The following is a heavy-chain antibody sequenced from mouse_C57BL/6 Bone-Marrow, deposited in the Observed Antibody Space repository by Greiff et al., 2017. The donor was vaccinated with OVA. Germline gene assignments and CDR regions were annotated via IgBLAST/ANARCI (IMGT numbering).Heavy chain of an antibody. CDR2: IWSGGST. V-gene: IGHV2-2*01. Sequence: VKLMESGPGLVQPSQSLSITCTVSGFSLTSYGVHWVRQSPGKGLEWLGVIWSGGSTDYNAAFISRLSISKDNSKSQVFFKMNSLQADDTAIYYCARKRYGYPYAMDYWGQGTSVTVSS. CDR1: GFSLTSYG. J-gene: IGHJ4*01. D-gene: IGHD2-2*01. CDR3: ARKRYGYPYAMDY.